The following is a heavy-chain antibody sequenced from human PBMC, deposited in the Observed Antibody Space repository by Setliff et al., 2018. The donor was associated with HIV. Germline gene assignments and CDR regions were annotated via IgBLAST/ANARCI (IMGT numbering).Heavy chain of an antibody. V-gene: IGHV4-61*09. CDR3: ATFSPRDAFDI. J-gene: IGHJ3*02. Sequence: SETLSLTCTVSGGSISSGGYYWSWIRQPAGKGLEWIGHIYTSGSTKYNPSPKGRVTIDTSKNQFSLNLSSVTAADTAFYYCATFSPRDAFDIWGQGTMVTVSS. CDR2: IYTSGST. D-gene: IGHD3-16*01. CDR1: GGSISSGGYY.